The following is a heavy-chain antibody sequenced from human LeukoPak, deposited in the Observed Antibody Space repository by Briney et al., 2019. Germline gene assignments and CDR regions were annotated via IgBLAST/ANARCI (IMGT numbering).Heavy chain of an antibody. CDR3: AREYYDSSGTKYAFDI. CDR2: IDPDSGGT. J-gene: IGHJ3*02. Sequence: ASVQVSCKACVYTFTDYYLHCVGQPPGRGLEGLGCIDPDSGGTKYAQNFQGRVTMTRDTSITTAYMELSRLTSDDTAVYYCAREYYDSSGTKYAFDIWGQGTVVTVSS. CDR1: VYTFTDYY. V-gene: IGHV1-2*02. D-gene: IGHD3-22*01.